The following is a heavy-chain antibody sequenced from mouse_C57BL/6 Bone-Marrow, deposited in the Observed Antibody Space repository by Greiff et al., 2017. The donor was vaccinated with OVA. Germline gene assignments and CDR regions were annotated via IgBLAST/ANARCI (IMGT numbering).Heavy chain of an antibody. CDR1: GFNIKDDY. D-gene: IGHD2-1*01. Sequence: VKLQQSGAELVRPGASVKLSCTASGFNIKDDYMHWVKQRPEQGLEWIGWIDPENGDTEYASKFQGKATITADTSSHPAYLQLSSLTSEDTAVYYCTTNYYGNYCDYWGQGTTLTVSS. J-gene: IGHJ2*01. CDR3: TTNYYGNYCDY. CDR2: IDPENGDT. V-gene: IGHV14-4*01.